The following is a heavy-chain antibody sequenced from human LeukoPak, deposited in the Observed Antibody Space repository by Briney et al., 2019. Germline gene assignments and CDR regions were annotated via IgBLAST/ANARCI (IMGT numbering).Heavy chain of an antibody. V-gene: IGHV3-30*02. D-gene: IGHD1-1*01. CDR3: ARDQDWNDRGGLDY. CDR1: GFSFSSYG. Sequence: GGSLRLSCAASGFSFSSYGMQWVRQAPGKGLERVAFIRYDGSNKYYADSVKGRFTISRDNARNSLYLQMNSLRAEDTAVYYCARDQDWNDRGGLDYWGQGTLVTVSS. J-gene: IGHJ4*02. CDR2: IRYDGSNK.